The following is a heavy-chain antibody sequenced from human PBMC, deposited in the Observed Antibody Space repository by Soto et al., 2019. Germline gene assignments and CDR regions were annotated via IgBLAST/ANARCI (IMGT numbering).Heavy chain of an antibody. J-gene: IGHJ5*02. V-gene: IGHV2-5*02. CDR1: GFSISTSGVG. CDR2: IYWDDDK. Sequence: QITLKASGPTLVKPTQTLTLTCTFSGFSISTSGVGVGWIRQPPGKDLAWLALIYWDDDKRYSPSLTSRLTITKDTSKNPVVLTVTNLDTVDTATYDCAHTPFGELSYSWFDPLGQGTLGTV. CDR3: AHTPFGELSYSWFDP. D-gene: IGHD3-10*01.